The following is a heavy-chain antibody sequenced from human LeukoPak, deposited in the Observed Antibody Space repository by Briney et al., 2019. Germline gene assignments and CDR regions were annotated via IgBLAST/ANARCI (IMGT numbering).Heavy chain of an antibody. CDR2: IYSSGSY. Sequence: PSETLSLTCTVSGGSISSYYWSWLRQPAGKGLEWIGRIYSSGSYNYHPSLQGRVTMSVDTAKNQFTLKLSSVTAADTAVYYCARDLGGILTGYSSGYYYYMDVWGKGTTVTVSS. J-gene: IGHJ6*03. CDR1: GGSISSYY. V-gene: IGHV4-4*07. CDR3: ARDLGGILTGYSSGYYYYMDV. D-gene: IGHD3-9*01.